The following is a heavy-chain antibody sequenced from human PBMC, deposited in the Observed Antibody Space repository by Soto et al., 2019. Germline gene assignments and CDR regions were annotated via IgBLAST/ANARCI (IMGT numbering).Heavy chain of an antibody. CDR3: ARAVARDGSSWYKGGYDS. CDR2: INPDTGGT. CDR1: GYTFTAYY. Sequence: QVPLEQSGAEVKKSGASVKVSCKASGYTFTAYYIHWVRQAPGQGLEWMGWINPDTGGTDYTPKFQGWVTMTRDTSIRTAFMELSSLKSDDTAIYFCARAVARDGSSWYKGGYDSWGQGTLVTVSA. J-gene: IGHJ4*02. D-gene: IGHD6-13*01. V-gene: IGHV1-2*04.